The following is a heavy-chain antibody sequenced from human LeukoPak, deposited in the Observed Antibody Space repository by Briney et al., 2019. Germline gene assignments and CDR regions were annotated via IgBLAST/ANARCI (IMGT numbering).Heavy chain of an antibody. CDR1: GFPFSSRW. CDR2: IKYDGREK. V-gene: IGHV3-7*03. CDR3: ASGLELDY. Sequence: GGSLRLSCTSSGFPFSSRWMHWVRQVPGKGPEWVANIKYDGREKYYVDSVKGRFSISRDNAKNSLYLQMNSLRADDTAVYYCASGLELDYWGQGTLVTVSS. J-gene: IGHJ4*02.